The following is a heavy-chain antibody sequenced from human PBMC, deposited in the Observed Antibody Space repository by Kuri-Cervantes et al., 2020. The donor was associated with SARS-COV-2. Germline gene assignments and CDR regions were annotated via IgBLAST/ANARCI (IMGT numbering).Heavy chain of an antibody. J-gene: IGHJ5*02. CDR3: ARDRSGYCSGGSCYSGWFDP. Sequence: GESLKISCAASGFTFSDYYMSWIRQAPGKGLEWVSYISSSGSTIYYADSVKGRFTISRDNSKNTLYLQMNSLRAEDTAVYYCARDRSGYCSGGSCYSGWFDPWGQGTLVTVSS. D-gene: IGHD2-15*01. V-gene: IGHV3-11*04. CDR2: ISSSGSTI. CDR1: GFTFSDYY.